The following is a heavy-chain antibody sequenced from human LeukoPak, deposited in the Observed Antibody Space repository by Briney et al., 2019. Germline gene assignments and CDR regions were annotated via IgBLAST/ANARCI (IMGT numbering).Heavy chain of an antibody. CDR2: IYTSGST. V-gene: IGHV4-4*07. J-gene: IGHJ6*02. CDR1: GGSISSYY. Sequence: PSETLSLTCTVSGGSISSYYWSWIRQPAGKGLEWIGRIYTSGSTNYNPSLKSRVTISVDTSKNQFSLKLSSVTAADTAVYYCARDKRRATIFGVVQHGNYYGMDVWGQGTTVTVSS. D-gene: IGHD3-3*01. CDR3: ARDKRRATIFGVVQHGNYYGMDV.